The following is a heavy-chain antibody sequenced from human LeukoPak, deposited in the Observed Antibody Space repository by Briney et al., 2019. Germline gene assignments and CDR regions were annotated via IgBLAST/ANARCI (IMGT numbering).Heavy chain of an antibody. J-gene: IGHJ4*02. D-gene: IGHD6-19*01. CDR1: GFTFSTYE. CDR2: ISNDGRNK. V-gene: IGHV3-30*07. CDR3: AREKAVAKHFDY. Sequence: GGYLSLSCAAPGFTFSTYEMHGFRQAPGKGLEWVAVISNDGRNKDYADSVKGRFTISRDNAKNSLYLQMNSLRAEDTAVYYCAREKAVAKHFDYWGQGTLVTVSS.